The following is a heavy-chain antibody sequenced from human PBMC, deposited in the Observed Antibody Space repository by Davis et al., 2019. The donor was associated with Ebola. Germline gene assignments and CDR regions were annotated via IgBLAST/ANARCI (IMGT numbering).Heavy chain of an antibody. D-gene: IGHD4-17*01. CDR3: ARDQSTVTTTWFDT. V-gene: IGHV1-18*01. CDR1: GYTFTSYY. Sequence: ASVKVSCKASGYTFTSYYISWVRQAPGQLLEWMVWISAYNGNTNYAQKLQGRVTMTTDTSTSTAYMELRSLRSDETAVYYCARDQSTVTTTWFDTWGEGNLVTVSS. CDR2: ISAYNGNT. J-gene: IGHJ5*02.